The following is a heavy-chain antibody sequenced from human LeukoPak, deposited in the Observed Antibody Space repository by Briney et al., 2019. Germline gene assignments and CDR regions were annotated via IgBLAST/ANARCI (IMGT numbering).Heavy chain of an antibody. D-gene: IGHD3-22*01. V-gene: IGHV3-49*04. CDR1: GFTFSSYG. J-gene: IGHJ4*02. Sequence: GGSLRLSCAASGFTFSSYGMSWVRQAPGKGLEWVGFIRSKAYGGTTEYAASVKGRFTISRDDSKSIAYLQMNSLKTEDTAVYYCSRDPYYSDSTGFYSRFDYWGQGTLVTVSS. CDR2: IRSKAYGGTT. CDR3: SRDPYYSDSTGFYSRFDY.